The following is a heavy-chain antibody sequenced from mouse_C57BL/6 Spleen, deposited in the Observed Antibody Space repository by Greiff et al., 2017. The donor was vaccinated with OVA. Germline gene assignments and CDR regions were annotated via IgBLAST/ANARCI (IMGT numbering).Heavy chain of an antibody. V-gene: IGHV1-55*01. CDR3: ARDDYDEGWYSDV. J-gene: IGHJ1*03. D-gene: IGHD2-4*01. Sequence: VKLQQPGAELVKPGASVKMSCKASGYTFTSYWITWVKQRPGQGLEWIGDIYPGSGSTNYNEKFKSKATLTVDTSSSTAYMQLSSLTSEDSAVYYCARDDYDEGWYSDVWGTGTTVTVSS. CDR1: GYTFTSYW. CDR2: IYPGSGST.